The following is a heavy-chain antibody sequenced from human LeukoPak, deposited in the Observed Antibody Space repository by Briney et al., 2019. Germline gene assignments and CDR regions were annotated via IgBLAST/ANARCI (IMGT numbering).Heavy chain of an antibody. CDR3: ARGGLWLYYFDY. J-gene: IGHJ4*02. CDR1: GGSFSGYY. Sequence: SETLSLTRAVYGGSFSGYYWSWIRQPPGKGLEWIGSSDHSGSTYYNPSLKSRVTISIDTSKNQYSLKLNSVTAADTAVYYCARGGLWLYYFDYWGQGTLVTVSS. D-gene: IGHD4/OR15-4a*01. CDR2: SDHSGST. V-gene: IGHV4-34*01.